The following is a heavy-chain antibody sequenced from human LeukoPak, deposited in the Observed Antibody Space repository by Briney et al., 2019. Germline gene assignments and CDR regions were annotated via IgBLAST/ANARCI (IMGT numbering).Heavy chain of an antibody. CDR1: GFTFSSYI. J-gene: IGHJ4*02. CDR3: TTVTLRPVGL. Sequence: GGPLRLSCAASGFTFSSYIMNWVRQATGKGLEWVGRIKSKSDVGTTDYAAPVKDRFTISRDDSKNTLVLQVNSLKIEDTAVYYCTTVTLRPVGLWGQGTLVTVSS. D-gene: IGHD3-10*01. CDR2: IKSKSDVGTT. V-gene: IGHV3-15*05.